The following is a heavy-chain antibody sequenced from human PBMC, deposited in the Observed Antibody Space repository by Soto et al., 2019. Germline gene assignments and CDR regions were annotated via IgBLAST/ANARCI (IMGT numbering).Heavy chain of an antibody. V-gene: IGHV3-23*01. CDR2: ISGSGGST. D-gene: IGHD6-13*01. CDR3: AKPGYSSSWYISTSVWYFDL. J-gene: IGHJ2*01. Sequence: EVQLLESGGGLVQPGGSLRLSCAASGFTFSSYAMSWIRQAPGKGLEWVSAISGSGGSTYYADSVKGRFPISRDNSKNAVYLQMNSLRAEYTDVYYFAKPGYSSSWYISTSVWYFDLWGRGTLVTVSS. CDR1: GFTFSSYA.